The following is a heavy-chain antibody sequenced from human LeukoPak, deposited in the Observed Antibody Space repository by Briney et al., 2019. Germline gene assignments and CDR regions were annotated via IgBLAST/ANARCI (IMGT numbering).Heavy chain of an antibody. CDR3: ARARITIFGVVNVYYYYGMDV. V-gene: IGHV1-46*01. CDR1: GYTFTSYY. D-gene: IGHD3-3*01. Sequence: GASVKVSCKASGYTFTSYYMHWVRQAPGQGLEWMGIINPSGGSTSYAQKFQGRVTITADKSTSTAYMELSSLRSEDTAVYYCARARITIFGVVNVYYYYGMDVWGQGTTVTVSS. J-gene: IGHJ6*02. CDR2: INPSGGST.